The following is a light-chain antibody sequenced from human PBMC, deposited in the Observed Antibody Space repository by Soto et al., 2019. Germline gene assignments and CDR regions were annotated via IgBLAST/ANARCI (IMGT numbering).Light chain of an antibody. V-gene: IGKV3-20*01. CDR1: QSVSSSY. Sequence: EIVLTQSPGTLSLSPGERATLSCRASQSVSSSYLACYQQKPGQAPRLLIYGASSRATGIPDRFSGSGSGTDFTLTISRLEPEDFAVYYCQQYGSSWWTFGQGTKVDIK. CDR3: QQYGSSWWT. J-gene: IGKJ1*01. CDR2: GAS.